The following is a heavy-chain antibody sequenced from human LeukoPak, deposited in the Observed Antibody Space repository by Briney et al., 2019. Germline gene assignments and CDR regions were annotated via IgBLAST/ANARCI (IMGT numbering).Heavy chain of an antibody. CDR1: GGSISSSSYY. J-gene: IGHJ5*02. CDR2: IYYSGST. Sequence: PSETLSLTCTVSGGSISSSSYYWGWIRQPPGKGLEWIGSIYYSGSTYYNPSLKSRVTISVDTSKNQFSLKLSSVTAADTAVYYCARHTLYSNYELNWFDPWGQGTLVTVSS. V-gene: IGHV4-39*01. D-gene: IGHD5-12*01. CDR3: ARHTLYSNYELNWFDP.